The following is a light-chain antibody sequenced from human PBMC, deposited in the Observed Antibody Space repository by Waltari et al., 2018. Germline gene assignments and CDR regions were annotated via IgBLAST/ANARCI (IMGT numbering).Light chain of an antibody. V-gene: IGKV2-40*01. J-gene: IGKJ3*01. CDR2: GGS. CDR3: VQAIAFPFT. CDR1: QSLLHSNGNTY. Sequence: DILMTQTPLSLPITPGEPASISCRSSQSLLHSNGNTYLHWYLQKPGQSPQLLIYGGSNRASGVPDRFSGSGSGTDFTLKISKVEAEGVGVYYCVQAIAFPFTFGPGTKLDIK.